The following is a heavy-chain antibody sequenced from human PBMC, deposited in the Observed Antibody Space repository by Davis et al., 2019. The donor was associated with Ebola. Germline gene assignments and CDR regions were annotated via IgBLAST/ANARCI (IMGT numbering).Heavy chain of an antibody. J-gene: IGHJ6*02. D-gene: IGHD4-11*01. CDR3: ARGVGVTTLHYYYYGMDV. CDR1: GYTFTGYY. CDR2: INPNSGGT. Sequence: ASVKVSCKASGYTFTGYYMHWVRQAPGQGLEWMGWINPNSGGTNYAQKFQGWVTMTRDTSISTAYMELNRLRSDDTAVYYCARGVGVTTLHYYYYGMDVWGQGTTVTVSS. V-gene: IGHV1-2*04.